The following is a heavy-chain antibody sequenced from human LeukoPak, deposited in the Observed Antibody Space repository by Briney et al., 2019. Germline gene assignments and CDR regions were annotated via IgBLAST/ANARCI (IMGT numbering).Heavy chain of an antibody. V-gene: IGHV3-20*04. Sequence: GTGGSPRLSCVASGFTFDDYGMSWVRHVPGKGREWVSGIVRNGCGTVYADSVKGRFTISRDNAENSLYLQMNSLRADDTALYYCVRGFRGGPFDYWGQGTLVTVSS. D-gene: IGHD3-10*01. J-gene: IGHJ4*02. CDR2: IVRNGCGT. CDR1: GFTFDDYG. CDR3: VRGFRGGPFDY.